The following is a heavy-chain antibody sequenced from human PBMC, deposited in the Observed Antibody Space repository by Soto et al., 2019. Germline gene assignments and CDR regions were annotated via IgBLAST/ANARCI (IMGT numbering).Heavy chain of an antibody. CDR2: IKQDGSEK. Sequence: EVQLVESGGGLVQPGGSLRLSCAASGFTFSSSWISWVRQAPGKGLEWVANIKQDGSEKYYVDSVKGRFTIYGDNAKNSLDLQMNSLRAEDVAVYYCAPDILTGSEGNWGQGNQVTGSS. J-gene: IGHJ4*02. V-gene: IGHV3-7*03. D-gene: IGHD3-9*01. CDR1: GFTFSSSW. CDR3: APDILTGSEGN.